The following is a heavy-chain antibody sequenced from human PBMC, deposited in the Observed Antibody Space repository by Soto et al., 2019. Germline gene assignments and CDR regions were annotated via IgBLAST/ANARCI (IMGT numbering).Heavy chain of an antibody. V-gene: IGHV4-31*03. CDR3: ARKNYYDSSGYPYFDI. CDR2: IYYSGST. Sequence: SETLSLTCTVSGGSISSGGYYWSWIRQHPGKGLEWIGYIYYSGSTYYNPSLKSRVTISVDTSKNQFSLKLSSVTAADTAVYYCARKNYYDSSGYPYFDIWGQGTMVTVSS. CDR1: GGSISSGGYY. D-gene: IGHD3-22*01. J-gene: IGHJ3*02.